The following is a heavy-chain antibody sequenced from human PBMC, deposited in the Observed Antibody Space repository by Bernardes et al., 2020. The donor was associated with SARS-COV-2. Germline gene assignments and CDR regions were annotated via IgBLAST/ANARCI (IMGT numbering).Heavy chain of an antibody. D-gene: IGHD2-15*01. CDR2: IYTSGST. J-gene: IGHJ6*02. CDR1: GGSISSSY. V-gene: IGHV4-4*07. Sequence: SETLSLTCTVSGGSISSSYWSWIRQPAGQGLAWIGRIYTSGSTHYNPSLKSRVTMSVDTSKNQFSLKLSSVTAADTAVYYCAGGDYYYYYGMDVWGQGTTVTVSS. CDR3: AGGDYYYYYGMDV.